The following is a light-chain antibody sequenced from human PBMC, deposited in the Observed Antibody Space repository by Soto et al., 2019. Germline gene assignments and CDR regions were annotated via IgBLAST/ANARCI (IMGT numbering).Light chain of an antibody. CDR1: QSIRSW. Sequence: DIPMTQSPSTLSASVGDRVTITCRASQSIRSWLAWYQQKPGKAPKLLIYMASSLETGVSSRFSGSGSGTEFTLTISSLQPDDFATYYCQQYNSYSYTFGQGTKLEIK. CDR3: QQYNSYSYT. CDR2: MAS. V-gene: IGKV1-5*03. J-gene: IGKJ2*01.